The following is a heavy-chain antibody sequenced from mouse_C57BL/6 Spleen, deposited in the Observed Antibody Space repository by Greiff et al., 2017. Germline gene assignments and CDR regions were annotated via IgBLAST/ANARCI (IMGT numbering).Heavy chain of an antibody. V-gene: IGHV14-3*01. CDR3: ARTTVVATKGGNWYFDV. CDR1: GFNIKNTY. D-gene: IGHD1-1*01. J-gene: IGHJ1*03. Sequence: VQLQQSVAELVRPGASVKLSCTASGFNIKNTYMHWVKQRPEQGLEWIGRIDPANGNTKYAPKFQGKATITADTSSNTAYLQLSSLTSEDTAIYYCARTTVVATKGGNWYFDVWGTGTTVTVSS. CDR2: IDPANGNT.